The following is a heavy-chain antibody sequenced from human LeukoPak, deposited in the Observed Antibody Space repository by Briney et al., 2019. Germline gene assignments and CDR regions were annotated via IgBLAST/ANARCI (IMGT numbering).Heavy chain of an antibody. J-gene: IGHJ6*02. D-gene: IGHD6-13*01. V-gene: IGHV3-33*08. CDR1: GITFSSYG. Sequence: GGSLRLSCAASGITFSSYGMHWVRQAPGKGLEWVAVIWFDGSNKYYADSVKGRFTISRDNSKNTLYLQMNSLRVEDTAVYYCARERSSWHTYGMDVWGQGTTVTVSS. CDR3: ARERSSWHTYGMDV. CDR2: IWFDGSNK.